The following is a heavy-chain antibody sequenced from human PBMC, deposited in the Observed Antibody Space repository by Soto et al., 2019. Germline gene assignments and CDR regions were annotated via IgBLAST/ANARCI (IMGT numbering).Heavy chain of an antibody. CDR1: GFSLSTSGVG. Sequence: QITLKESGPKLVNPTQTLTLTCTVSGFSLSTSGVGVGWVRQPPGKALAWLTLIYWDDDNRYSPSLKSRLSITKDTSTNQVVFTMTTMYPVDTATYYCVHQEWNNKNYCFDLWGRGTLVTVSS. CDR2: IYWDDDN. J-gene: IGHJ2*01. CDR3: VHQEWNNKNYCFDL. D-gene: IGHD1-7*01. V-gene: IGHV2-5*02.